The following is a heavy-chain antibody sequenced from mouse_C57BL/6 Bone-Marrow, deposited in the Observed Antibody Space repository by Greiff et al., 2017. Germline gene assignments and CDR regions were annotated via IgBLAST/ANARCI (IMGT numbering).Heavy chain of an antibody. CDR2: FHPYNDDT. J-gene: IGHJ2*01. D-gene: IGHD2-1*01. V-gene: IGHV1-47*01. Sequence: VQRVESGAELVMPGASVLMFCKASGYTFTTYHIVWMVQHHGKSLEWIVNFHPYNDDTTYYEKVKGKSRLTVDNASSTFYLELSRLTSDDSAVYYCARVGNDGEYYFDYWGQGTTLTVSS. CDR1: GYTFTTYH. CDR3: ARVGNDGEYYFDY.